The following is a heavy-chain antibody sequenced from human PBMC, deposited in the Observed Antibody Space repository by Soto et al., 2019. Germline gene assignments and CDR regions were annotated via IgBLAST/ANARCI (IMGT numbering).Heavy chain of an antibody. CDR2: ISDDGSTE. CDR3: TREGSSWRFGFDI. CDR1: GVTFSSDG. V-gene: IGHV3-30*03. Sequence: GGCVRLCCAACGVTFSSDGMDWVRQAQGKGLDWVAVISDDGSTEYYADSVKGRFTISRDKSRNTLSLQMNSLRADDTAVYFCTREGSSWRFGFDIWGQGTMVTVSS. D-gene: IGHD6-13*01. J-gene: IGHJ3*02.